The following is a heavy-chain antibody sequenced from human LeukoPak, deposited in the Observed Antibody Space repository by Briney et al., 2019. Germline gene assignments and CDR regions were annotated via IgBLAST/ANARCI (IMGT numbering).Heavy chain of an antibody. J-gene: IGHJ4*02. CDR1: GYSFTSYW. D-gene: IGHD5-18*01. CDR2: IYPGDSDT. CDR3: ARQGSDNDVDTALDY. Sequence: GESLKISCKGSGYSFTSYWIGWVRQMPGKGLEWMGIIYPGDSDTRYSPSFQGQVTISADKSISTAYLQWSSLKASDTAMYYCARQGSDNDVDTALDYWGQGTLVTVSS. V-gene: IGHV5-51*01.